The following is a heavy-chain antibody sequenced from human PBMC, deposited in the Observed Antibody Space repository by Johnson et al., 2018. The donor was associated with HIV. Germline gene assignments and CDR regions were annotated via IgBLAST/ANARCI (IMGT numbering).Heavy chain of an antibody. V-gene: IGHV3-15*01. CDR1: GFTFNNAW. CDR2: IKSKSDGGTS. J-gene: IGHJ3*02. Sequence: VQLVESGGGVVQPGGSLRLSCAASGFTFNNAWMSWVRQAPGKGLEWVGRIKSKSDGGTSDYAAPVKARFTISRDDSKNTLYLQMNSLKTEETAVYYCTTGRPSSAAFDIWGQGTMVTVSS. CDR3: TTGRPSSAAFDI.